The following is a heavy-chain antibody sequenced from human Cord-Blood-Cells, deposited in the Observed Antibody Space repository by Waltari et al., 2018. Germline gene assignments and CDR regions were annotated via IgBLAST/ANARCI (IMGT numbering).Heavy chain of an antibody. CDR3: AKARYSYGYEFDY. CDR2: ISWNSGSI. V-gene: IGHV3-9*01. D-gene: IGHD5-18*01. Sequence: EVQLVESGGGVVQPGRSLRLSCAASGFTFDDSAMLCVLQAPGKGREWVSGISWNSGSIGYADSVKGRFTISRDNAKNSLYLQMNSLRAEDTALYYCAKARYSYGYEFDYWGQGTLVTVSS. J-gene: IGHJ4*02. CDR1: GFTFDDSA.